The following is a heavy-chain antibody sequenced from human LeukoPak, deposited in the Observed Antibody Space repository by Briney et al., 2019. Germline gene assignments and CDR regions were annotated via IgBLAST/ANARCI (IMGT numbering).Heavy chain of an antibody. CDR2: INHSGST. CDR1: GGSFSGYY. D-gene: IGHD3-22*01. J-gene: IGHJ4*02. V-gene: IGHV4-34*01. Sequence: SETLSLTCAVYGGSFSGYYWSWIRQPPGKGLEWIGEINHSGSTNYNPSLKSRVTISVDTSKNQFSLKLSSVTAADTAVYYCARGPSLYDSSGFHFDYWGQGNLVTVSS. CDR3: ARGPSLYDSSGFHFDY.